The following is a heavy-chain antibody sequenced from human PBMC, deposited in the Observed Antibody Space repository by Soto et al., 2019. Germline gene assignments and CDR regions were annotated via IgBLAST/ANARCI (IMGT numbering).Heavy chain of an antibody. J-gene: IGHJ4*02. D-gene: IGHD6-19*01. V-gene: IGHV3-23*01. Sequence: PGGSLRLSCAASGFTFSSYVMSWVRQAPGKGLEWVSSTSGSGGGTYYADSVKGRFTISRDNSKNSLYLQMDNLTAEDTAVYYCAKGLTGFSSGWYAADYWGQGALVTVSS. CDR3: AKGLTGFSSGWYAADY. CDR2: TSGSGGGT. CDR1: GFTFSSYV.